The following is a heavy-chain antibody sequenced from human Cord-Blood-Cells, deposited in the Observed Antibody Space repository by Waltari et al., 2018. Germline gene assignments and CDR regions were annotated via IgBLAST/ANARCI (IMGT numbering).Heavy chain of an antibody. Sequence: EVQLVESGGGLVKPGGSLRLSCAASGFTFSNAWMSWVRQAPGKGLEWVGRIKSKTDGGTTDYAAPVKGRFTISRDDSKNTLYLQMNSLKTEDTAVYYCTTGDGILVGADYWGQGTLVTVSS. CDR2: IKSKTDGGTT. D-gene: IGHD1-26*01. J-gene: IGHJ4*02. V-gene: IGHV3-15*01. CDR3: TTGDGILVGADY. CDR1: GFTFSNAW.